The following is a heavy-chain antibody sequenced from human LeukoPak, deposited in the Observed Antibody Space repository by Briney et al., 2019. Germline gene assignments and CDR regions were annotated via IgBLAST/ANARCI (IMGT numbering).Heavy chain of an antibody. CDR1: GGSITDTFFF. D-gene: IGHD2-21*01. Sequence: SETLSLTCPVSGGSITDTFFFWAWIRQSPGRGLEWIATINYDGRTHYNPSLRSRVTISLDTSKNQFSLKLSSVTAADTAVYYCARRVISSNASFDYWGQGTLVTVSS. CDR2: INYDGRT. CDR3: ARRVISSNASFDY. J-gene: IGHJ4*02. V-gene: IGHV4-39*01.